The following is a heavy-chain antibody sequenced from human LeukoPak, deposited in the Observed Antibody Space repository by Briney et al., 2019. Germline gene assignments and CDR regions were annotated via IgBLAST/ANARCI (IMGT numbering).Heavy chain of an antibody. J-gene: IGHJ3*02. CDR3: VSVLTATRRWDAFDI. CDR1: GGSISSYY. Sequence: KASETLSLTCTVSGGSISSYYWSWIRQPPGKGLEWIGYIYYSGSTYYNPSLKSRVTVSVDTSKNQFSLKLRSVTAADTAVYYCVSVLTATRRWDAFDIWGQGTRVTVSS. CDR2: IYYSGST. V-gene: IGHV4-59*04. D-gene: IGHD2-21*02.